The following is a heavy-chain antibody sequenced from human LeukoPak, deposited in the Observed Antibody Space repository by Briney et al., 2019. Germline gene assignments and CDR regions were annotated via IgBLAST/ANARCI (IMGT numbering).Heavy chain of an antibody. CDR3: ATESGTYSGTCFDY. V-gene: IGHV3-48*01. Sequence: PGGSLGLSCAASGFTFSSYDMHWVRQAPGKGLEWVSYISSSGNTIYYADSVKGRFTISRDNTKNSLYLQMNSLRAEDTAVYYCATESGTYSGTCFDYWGQGTLVTVSS. J-gene: IGHJ4*02. CDR2: ISSSGNTI. CDR1: GFTFSSYD. D-gene: IGHD1-26*01.